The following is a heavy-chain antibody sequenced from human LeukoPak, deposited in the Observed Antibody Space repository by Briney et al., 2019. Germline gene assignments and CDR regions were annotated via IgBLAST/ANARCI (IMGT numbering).Heavy chain of an antibody. V-gene: IGHV3-11*06. CDR1: GFTFSDYY. J-gene: IGHJ5*02. Sequence: GGSLRLSCAASGFTFSDYYMSWIRQAPGKGLEWVSYISSSSSYTNYADSVKGRFTISRDNAKNSLYLQMNRLRAEDTAVYYCARVEVRGDNWFDPWGQGTLVTVSS. D-gene: IGHD3-10*01. CDR3: ARVEVRGDNWFDP. CDR2: ISSSSSYT.